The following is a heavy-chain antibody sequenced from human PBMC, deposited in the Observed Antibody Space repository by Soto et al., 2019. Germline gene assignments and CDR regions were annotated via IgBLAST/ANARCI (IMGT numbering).Heavy chain of an antibody. CDR3: ARETVAGIAVAGPFDY. Sequence: SETLSLTCTVSGGSISSGGYYWSWIRQHPGKGLEWIGYIYYSGSTYYNPSLKSRVTISVDTSKNQFSLKLSSVTAADTAVYYCARETVAGIAVAGPFDYWGQGTLVTVSS. D-gene: IGHD6-19*01. CDR1: GGSISSGGYY. J-gene: IGHJ4*02. CDR2: IYYSGST. V-gene: IGHV4-31*03.